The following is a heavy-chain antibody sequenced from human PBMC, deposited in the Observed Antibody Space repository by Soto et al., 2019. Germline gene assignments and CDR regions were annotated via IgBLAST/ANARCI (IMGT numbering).Heavy chain of an antibody. J-gene: IGHJ4*02. V-gene: IGHV1-69*04. CDR3: ARDPEPADIVVVPAASHGINGY. D-gene: IGHD2-2*01. CDR1: GDTFSFYT. Sequence: SVKVSCKASGDTFSFYTISWVRQAPGQGLEWMGRIIPILGIANYAQKFQGRVTITADKSTSTAYMELSSLRSEDTAVYYCARDPEPADIVVVPAASHGINGYWGQGTLVTVSS. CDR2: IIPILGIA.